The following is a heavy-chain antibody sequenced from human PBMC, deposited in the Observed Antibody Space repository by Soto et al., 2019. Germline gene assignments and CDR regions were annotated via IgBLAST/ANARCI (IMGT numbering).Heavy chain of an antibody. D-gene: IGHD2-15*01. CDR1: GGSISSSSYY. V-gene: IGHV4-61*01. J-gene: IGHJ6*02. CDR2: IYYSGST. CDR3: ARELTERYCSGGSCYSPYYGMDV. Sequence: SEALSLICTVSGGSISSSSYYWGWVRQPPGKGLEWIGYIYYSGSTNYNPSLKSRVTISVDTSKNQFSLKLSSVTAADTAVYYCARELTERYCSGGSCYSPYYGMDVWGQGTTVTVS.